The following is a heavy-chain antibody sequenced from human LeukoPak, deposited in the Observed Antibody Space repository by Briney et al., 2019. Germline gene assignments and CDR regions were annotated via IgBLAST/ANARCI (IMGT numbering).Heavy chain of an antibody. V-gene: IGHV3-23*01. CDR1: GFTFSSYA. CDR3: AKAPLSGYCSGGSCYSIDY. CDR2: ISGSGGST. D-gene: IGHD2-15*01. J-gene: IGHJ4*02. Sequence: PGGSLRLSCAASGFTFSSYAMSWVRQAPGKGLEWVSAISGSGGSTYYADSVKGRFTISRDNPKNTLYLQMNSLRGEDTAVYYCAKAPLSGYCSGGSCYSIDYWGQGTLVTVSS.